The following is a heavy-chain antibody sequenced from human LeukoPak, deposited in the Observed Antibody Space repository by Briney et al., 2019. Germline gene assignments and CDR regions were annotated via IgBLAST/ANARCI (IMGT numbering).Heavy chain of an antibody. V-gene: IGHV4-4*07. J-gene: IGHJ4*02. CDR1: GGSISSYY. CDR3: ARHNIVVVPAAWEYFDY. Sequence: SETLSLTCTVSGGSISSYYWSWIRQPAGKGLEWIGRIYTSGSTNYNPSLKSRVTISVDTSKNQFSLKLSSVTAADTAVYYCARHNIVVVPAAWEYFDYWGQGTLVTVSS. CDR2: IYTSGST. D-gene: IGHD2-2*01.